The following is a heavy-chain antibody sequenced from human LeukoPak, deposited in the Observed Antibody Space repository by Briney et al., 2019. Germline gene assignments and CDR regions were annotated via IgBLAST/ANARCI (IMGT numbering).Heavy chain of an antibody. Sequence: SETLSLTCTVSGGSISSSSYYWGWIRQPPGKGLEWIGSIYYSGSTYYNPSLKSRVTISVDTSKNQFSLKLSSVTAADTAVYYCARGDYDDITMVRGEHVDYFDYWGQGTLVTVSS. V-gene: IGHV4-39*07. CDR2: IYYSGST. CDR1: GGSISSSSYY. D-gene: IGHD3-10*01. CDR3: ARGDYDDITMVRGEHVDYFDY. J-gene: IGHJ4*02.